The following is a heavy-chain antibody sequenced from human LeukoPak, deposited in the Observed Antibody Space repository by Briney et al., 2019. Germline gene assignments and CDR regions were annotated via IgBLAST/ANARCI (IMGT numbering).Heavy chain of an antibody. J-gene: IGHJ4*02. CDR3: ARNSRRDGYSPFDY. D-gene: IGHD5-24*01. V-gene: IGHV4-39*07. CDR2: IFHSGST. Sequence: SETLSLTCTVSGGSMSSGSYYWGWIRQPPGKGLEWIGSIFHSGSTYYNPSLKSRVTISVDTSKNQFSLKLSSVTAADTAVYYCARNSRRDGYSPFDYWGQGTLVTVSS. CDR1: GGSMSSGSYY.